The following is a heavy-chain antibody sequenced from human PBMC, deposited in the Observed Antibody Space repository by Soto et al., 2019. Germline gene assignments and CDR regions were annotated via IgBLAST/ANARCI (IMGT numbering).Heavy chain of an antibody. CDR3: ARHATILSESFDY. D-gene: IGHD5-12*01. CDR2: IYHSGST. Sequence: SETLSLTCAVSGYSISSGYYLGLIRHPPGKGLEWIGSIYHSGSTYYNPSLKSRVTISVDTSKNQFSLKLSSVTAADTAVYYCARHATILSESFDYWGQGTLVTVSS. CDR1: GYSISSGYY. J-gene: IGHJ4*02. V-gene: IGHV4-38-2*01.